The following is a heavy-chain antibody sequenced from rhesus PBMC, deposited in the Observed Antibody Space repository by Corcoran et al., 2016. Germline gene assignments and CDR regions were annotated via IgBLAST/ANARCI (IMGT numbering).Heavy chain of an antibody. V-gene: IGHV4-122*02. Sequence: QVQLQESGPGLVKPSETLSLTCAVSGYSISGYYWSWIRQAPGKGLEWLGYITYSGSTSYNPSLKSRVTISRDTSKNQFSRKLSSVTAADTAVYYCARDWGGYSYSYLDYWGQGVLVTVSS. CDR3: ARDWGGYSYSYLDY. J-gene: IGHJ4*01. CDR1: GYSISGYY. CDR2: ITYSGST. D-gene: IGHD5-12*01.